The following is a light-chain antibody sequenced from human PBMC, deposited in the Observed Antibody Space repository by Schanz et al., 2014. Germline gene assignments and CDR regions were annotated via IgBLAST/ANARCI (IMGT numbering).Light chain of an antibody. Sequence: QSALTQPASVSGSPGQSITLSCTGTSSDVGGTNYVSWYQQHPGKVPKLMIYDVSNRPSGVSNRFSASKSGNTASLTISDLQAEDEADYYCSSFTTSSAPGVFGGGTKLTVL. V-gene: IGLV2-14*01. CDR1: SSDVGGTNY. J-gene: IGLJ3*02. CDR3: SSFTTSSAPGV. CDR2: DVS.